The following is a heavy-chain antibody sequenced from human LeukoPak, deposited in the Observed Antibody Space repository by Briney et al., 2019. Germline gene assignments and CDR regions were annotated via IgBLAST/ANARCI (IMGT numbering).Heavy chain of an antibody. J-gene: IGHJ3*02. Sequence: TSSQTLSLTCTVSGGSISSGGYYWSWIRQHPGKGLEWIGYIYYSGSTYYNPSLKSRVTISVDTSKNQFSLKLSSVTAADTAVYYCARNNDYGDYLGAFDIWGQGTMVTVSS. D-gene: IGHD4-17*01. CDR3: ARNNDYGDYLGAFDI. CDR2: IYYSGST. CDR1: GGSISSGGYY. V-gene: IGHV4-31*03.